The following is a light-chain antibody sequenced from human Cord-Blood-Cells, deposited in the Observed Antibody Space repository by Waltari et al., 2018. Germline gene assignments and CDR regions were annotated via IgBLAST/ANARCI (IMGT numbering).Light chain of an antibody. J-gene: IGLJ1*01. V-gene: IGLV2-14*01. Sequence: QSALTQPASVSGSPGQSITISCTGTSSDVGGYNYVSWYQQHPGKAPKLMIYEVSNRPSGVSKRFSGSKSGNTASRTIAGLQAADEADYYCSSYTSSSTYVFGTGTKVTVL. CDR3: SSYTSSSTYV. CDR2: EVS. CDR1: SSDVGGYNY.